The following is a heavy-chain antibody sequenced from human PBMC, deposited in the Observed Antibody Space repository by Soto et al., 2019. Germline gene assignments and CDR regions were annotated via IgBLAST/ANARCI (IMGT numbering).Heavy chain of an antibody. J-gene: IGHJ3*02. D-gene: IGHD1-1*01. CDR3: ARVERGTATTVVHAFDI. CDR2: IYHSGST. Sequence: SETLSLTCTVSGGSISSSNWWCWVRQPPGKGLEWIGEIYHSGSTNYNPSLKSRVTISVDKSKNQFSLKLSSVTAADTAVYYCARVERGTATTVVHAFDIWGPGTMVTVSS. V-gene: IGHV4-4*02. CDR1: GGSISSSNW.